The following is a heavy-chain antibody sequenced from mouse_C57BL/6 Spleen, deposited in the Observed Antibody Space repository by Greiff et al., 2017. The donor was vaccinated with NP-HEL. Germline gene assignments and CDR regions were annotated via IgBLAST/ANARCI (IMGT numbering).Heavy chain of an antibody. Sequence: QVQLKQPGAELVRPGSSVKLSCKASGYTFTSYWMDWVKQRPGQGLEWIGNIYPSDSETNYNQKFKDKATLTVDKSSSTAYMQLSSLTSEDSAVYYCARGGYYYGSSLYAMGYWGQGTSVTVSS. CDR2: IYPSDSET. D-gene: IGHD1-1*01. J-gene: IGHJ4*01. V-gene: IGHV1-61*01. CDR1: GYTFTSYW. CDR3: ARGGYYYGSSLYAMGY.